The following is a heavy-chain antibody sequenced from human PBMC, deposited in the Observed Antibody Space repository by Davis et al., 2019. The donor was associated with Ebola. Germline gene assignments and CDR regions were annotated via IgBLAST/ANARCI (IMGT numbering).Heavy chain of an antibody. CDR1: GGSISSSNW. Sequence: MPSETLSLTCAVSGGSISSSNWWSWVRQPPGKGLEWIGEIYHSGSTNYNPSLKSRVTISVDTSKNQFSLKLSSVTAADTAVYYCASVPYYYGSGSPWGQGTLVTVSS. CDR2: IYHSGST. CDR3: ASVPYYYGSGSP. D-gene: IGHD3-10*01. V-gene: IGHV4-4*02. J-gene: IGHJ5*02.